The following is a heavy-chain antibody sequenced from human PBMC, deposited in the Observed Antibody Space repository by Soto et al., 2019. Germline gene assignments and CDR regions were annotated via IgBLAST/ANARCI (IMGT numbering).Heavy chain of an antibody. CDR1: GFTFSDYA. V-gene: IGHV3-23*01. CDR3: AKGGPRSSWLYYFDC. D-gene: IGHD6-13*01. CDR2: ISGSGSST. J-gene: IGHJ4*02. Sequence: EVQLLESGGGLVQPGGSLRLSCVASGFTFSDYAMSWVRQAPGKGLEWVSGISGSGSSTYYADSVKGRFTISRDNSKITLYLQMNSLRAGDTAVYYCAKGGPRSSWLYYFDCWGQGTLVTVSS.